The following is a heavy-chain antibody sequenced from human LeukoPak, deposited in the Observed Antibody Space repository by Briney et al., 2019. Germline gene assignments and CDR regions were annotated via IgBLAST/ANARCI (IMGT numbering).Heavy chain of an antibody. J-gene: IGHJ4*02. CDR3: ASARGSNYGSLGD. CDR2: ISSDGGST. D-gene: IGHD5-18*01. V-gene: IGHV3-64*01. Sequence: GGSLRLSCAASGFTFSMYAMHWVRQAPGKGLEYVSAISSDGGSTYYANSVKGRFTISRDNSKNTLYLQMNSLRAEDTAVYYCASARGSNYGSLGDWGQGTLVTVSS. CDR1: GFTFSMYA.